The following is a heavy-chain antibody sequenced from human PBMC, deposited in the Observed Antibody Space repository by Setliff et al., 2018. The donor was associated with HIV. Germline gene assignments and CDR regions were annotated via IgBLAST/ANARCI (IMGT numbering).Heavy chain of an antibody. CDR1: ELTFSNYA. D-gene: IGHD3-10*01. V-gene: IGHV3-23*01. Sequence: GGSLRLSCAAAELTFSNYAMTWVRQAPGKGLEWVSSLSGSGGSTYYADSVKGRFTISRDNSKNTLYLRMNSLRAEDTAVYYCAQAQTSVSGSYYQYLQHWGHGTLVTVSS. CDR3: AQAQTSVSGSYYQYLQH. J-gene: IGHJ1*01. CDR2: LSGSGGST.